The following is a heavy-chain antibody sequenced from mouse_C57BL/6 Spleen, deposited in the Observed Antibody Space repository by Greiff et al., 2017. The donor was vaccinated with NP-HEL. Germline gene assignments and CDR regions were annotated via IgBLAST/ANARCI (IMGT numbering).Heavy chain of an antibody. V-gene: IGHV3-6*01. J-gene: IGHJ1*03. CDR2: ISYDGSN. CDR1: GYSITSGYY. Sequence: EVQLVESGPGLVKPSQSLSLTCSVTGYSITSGYYWNWIRQFPGNKLEWMGYISYDGSNNYNPSLKNRISITRDTSKNQFFLKLNSVTTEDTATYYCARDRGSYVRYFDVWGTGTTVTVSS. CDR3: ARDRGSYVRYFDV. D-gene: IGHD1-1*02.